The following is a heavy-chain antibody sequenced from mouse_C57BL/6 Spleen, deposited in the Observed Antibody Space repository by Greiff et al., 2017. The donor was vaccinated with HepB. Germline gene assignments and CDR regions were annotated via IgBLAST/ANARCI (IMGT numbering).Heavy chain of an antibody. CDR3: ARSRGKGAMDY. D-gene: IGHD2-1*01. CDR1: GYAFSSSW. J-gene: IGHJ4*01. CDR2: IYPGDGDT. Sequence: QVQLQQSGPELVKPGASVKISCKASGYAFSSSWMNWVKQRPGKGLEWIGRIYPGDGDTNYNGKFKGKATLTADKSSSTAYMQLSSLTSEDSAVYFCARSRGKGAMDYWGQGTSVTVSS. V-gene: IGHV1-82*01.